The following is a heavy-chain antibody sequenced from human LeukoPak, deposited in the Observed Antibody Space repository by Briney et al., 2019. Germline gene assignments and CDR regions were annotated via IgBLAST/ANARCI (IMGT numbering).Heavy chain of an antibody. Sequence: PSETLSLTCTVSGGSISSSSYYWGWIRQPPGKGLEWIGSIYYSGSTYYNPSLKSRVTISVDTSKNQFSLKLSSVTAAGTAVYYCARHGPGWYYFDYWGQGTLVTVSS. J-gene: IGHJ4*02. V-gene: IGHV4-39*01. CDR2: IYYSGST. CDR3: ARHGPGWYYFDY. CDR1: GGSISSSSYY. D-gene: IGHD6-19*01.